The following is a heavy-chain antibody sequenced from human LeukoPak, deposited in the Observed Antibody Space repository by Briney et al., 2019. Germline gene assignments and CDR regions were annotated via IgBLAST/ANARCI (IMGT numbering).Heavy chain of an antibody. V-gene: IGHV4-34*08. CDR2: INHSGST. D-gene: IGHD2-2*01. CDR3: ATNPGGHCSSTSCYGEAP. J-gene: IGHJ5*02. CDR1: GFTFRRYW. Sequence: GSLRLSCAASGFTFRRYWMSWIRQPPGKGLEWIGEINHSGSTNYNPSLKSRVTISVDTSKNQFSLKLSSVTAADTAVYYCATNPGGHCSSTSCYGEAPWGQGTLVTVSS.